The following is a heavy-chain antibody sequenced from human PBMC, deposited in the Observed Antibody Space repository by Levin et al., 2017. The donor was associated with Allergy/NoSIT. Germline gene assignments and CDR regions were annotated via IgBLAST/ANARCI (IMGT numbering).Heavy chain of an antibody. J-gene: IGHJ6*02. CDR1: GYSFTSYW. CDR3: ARHCPYSSSPPRGISPYGMDV. D-gene: IGHD6-13*01. V-gene: IGHV5-51*01. CDR2: IYPGDSDT. Sequence: GESLKISCKGSGYSFTSYWIGWVRQMPGKGLEWMGIIYPGDSDTRYSPSFQGQVTISADKSISTAYLQWSSLKASDTAMYYCARHCPYSSSPPRGISPYGMDVWGQGTTVTVSS.